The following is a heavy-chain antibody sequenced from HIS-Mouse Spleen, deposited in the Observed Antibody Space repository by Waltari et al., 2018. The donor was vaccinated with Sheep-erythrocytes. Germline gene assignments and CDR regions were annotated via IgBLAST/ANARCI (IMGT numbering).Heavy chain of an antibody. CDR1: GYSFTSYW. Sequence: EVQLVQSGAEVKKPGESLKISCKGSGYSFTSYWIGWVRQMPRKGLDWMGITIPGPSDNRYPPCSLGQVTIPAEMSHSTAYLGWGSLKVSETAMYYCARLFYVDIVATTLFDYWGKGTLVTVAS. CDR3: ARLFYVDIVATTLFDY. D-gene: IGHD5-12*01. CDR2: TIPGPSDN. V-gene: IGHV5-51*01. J-gene: IGHJ4*02.